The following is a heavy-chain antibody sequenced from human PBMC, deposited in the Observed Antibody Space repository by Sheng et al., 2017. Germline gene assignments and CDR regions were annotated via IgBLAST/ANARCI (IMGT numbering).Heavy chain of an antibody. D-gene: IGHD2-2*02. V-gene: IGHV4-4*07. CDR3: ARDNWAVPAAIEGDWFDP. Sequence: QVQLQESGPGLVKPSETLSLTCTVSGGSISSYYWSWIRQPAGKGLEWIGRIYTSGSTNYNPSLKSRVTMSVDTSKNQFSLKLSSVTAADTAVYYCARDNWAVPAAIEGDWFDPWGQGTLVTVSS. CDR1: GGSISSYY. J-gene: IGHJ5*02. CDR2: IYTSGST.